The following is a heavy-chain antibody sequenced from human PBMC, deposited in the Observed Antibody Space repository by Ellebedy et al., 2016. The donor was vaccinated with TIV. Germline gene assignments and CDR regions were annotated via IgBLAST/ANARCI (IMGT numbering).Heavy chain of an antibody. J-gene: IGHJ4*02. CDR2: ISTYNSNR. CDR3: ARDLGGDGETQGFDY. V-gene: IGHV1-18*01. Sequence: AASVKVSCKASGFHFSSYTFSWVRQAPGQGLEWLGWISTYNSNRLYAHGLQGRVTLTTDTSTSTVYMDLRNLTADDTAVYFCARDLGGDGETQGFDYWGQGTLVTVSS. D-gene: IGHD3-16*01. CDR1: GFHFSSYT.